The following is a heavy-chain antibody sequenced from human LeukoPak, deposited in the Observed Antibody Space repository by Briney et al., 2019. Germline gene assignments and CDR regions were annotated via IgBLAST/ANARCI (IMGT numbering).Heavy chain of an antibody. CDR2: ISSSGSTI. V-gene: IGHV3-48*04. CDR1: GFIFSKYT. CDR3: ARGWAAATGD. Sequence: PGGSLRLSCAASGFIFSKYTMSWVRQAPGKGLEWVSYISSSGSTIYYADSVKGRFTISRDNARNSVYLQMNSLTVEDTAVYYCARGWAAATGDWGQGTLVTVSS. J-gene: IGHJ4*02. D-gene: IGHD2-2*01.